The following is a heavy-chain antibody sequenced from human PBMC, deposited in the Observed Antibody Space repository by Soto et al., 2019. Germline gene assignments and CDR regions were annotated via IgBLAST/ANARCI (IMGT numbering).Heavy chain of an antibody. V-gene: IGHV3-48*01. D-gene: IGHD3-22*01. CDR3: ARANYYYDSSGYYYPYYFDY. Sequence: GGSLRLSCAASGFSFDTDALNWVRQAPGKGLEWVSYISSSSVTIHYADSVKGRFTISRDNSKNTLYLQMNSLRAEDTAVYYCARANYYYDSSGYYYPYYFDYWGQGTLVTVSS. J-gene: IGHJ4*02. CDR2: ISSSSVTI. CDR1: GFSFDTDA.